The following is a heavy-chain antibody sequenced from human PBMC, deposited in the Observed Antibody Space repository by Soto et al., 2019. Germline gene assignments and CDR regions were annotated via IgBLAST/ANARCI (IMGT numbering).Heavy chain of an antibody. J-gene: IGHJ4*02. Sequence: GASVKVSSKASGGTFSSYTISWVRQAPGQGLEWMGRIIPILGIANYAQKFQGRVTITADKSTSTAYMELSSLRSEDTAVYYCASYDILTGPGGYWGQGTLVTVSS. V-gene: IGHV1-69*02. D-gene: IGHD3-9*01. CDR2: IIPILGIA. CDR3: ASYDILTGPGGY. CDR1: GGTFSSYT.